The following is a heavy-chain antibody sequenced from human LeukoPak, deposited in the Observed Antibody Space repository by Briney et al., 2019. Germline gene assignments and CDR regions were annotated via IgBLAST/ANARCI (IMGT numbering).Heavy chain of an antibody. J-gene: IGHJ4*02. CDR3: ARGRDGYNFLNRGEYYYFDY. CDR1: GGSFNGYY. D-gene: IGHD5-24*01. V-gene: IGHV4-34*01. Sequence: SETLSLTCAVYGGSFNGYYWTWIRQPPGKGLEWIGEITHIGSTNYNPSLKSRVTISVDTSKNQFSLKLSSVTAADTAVYYCARGRDGYNFLNRGEYYYFDYWGQGTLVTVSS. CDR2: ITHIGST.